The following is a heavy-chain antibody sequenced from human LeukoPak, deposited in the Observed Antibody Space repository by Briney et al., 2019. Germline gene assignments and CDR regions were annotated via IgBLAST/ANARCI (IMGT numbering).Heavy chain of an antibody. CDR2: ISSSSSYI. CDR3: ARGYGDYDFDY. Sequence: AGGSLRLSYAASGFTFSSYSMNWVRQAPGKGLEWVSSISSSSSYIYYADSVKGRFTISRDNAKNSLYLQMNSLRAEDTAVYYCARGYGDYDFDYWGQGTLVTVSS. D-gene: IGHD4-17*01. J-gene: IGHJ4*02. CDR1: GFTFSSYS. V-gene: IGHV3-21*01.